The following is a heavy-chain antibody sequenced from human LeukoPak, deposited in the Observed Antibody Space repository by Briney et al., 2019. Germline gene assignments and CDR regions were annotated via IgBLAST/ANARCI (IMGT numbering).Heavy chain of an antibody. D-gene: IGHD5-18*01. CDR2: IKQDGSEK. Sequence: GGSLRLSCAASGFTFSIYAMSWVRQAPGKGLEWVANIKQDGSEKYYVDSVKGRFTISRDNAKNSLYLQMNSLRAEDTAVYYCARVTGSTWIQLWLLFDYWGQGTLVTVSS. J-gene: IGHJ4*02. CDR3: ARVTGSTWIQLWLLFDY. CDR1: GFTFSIYA. V-gene: IGHV3-7*01.